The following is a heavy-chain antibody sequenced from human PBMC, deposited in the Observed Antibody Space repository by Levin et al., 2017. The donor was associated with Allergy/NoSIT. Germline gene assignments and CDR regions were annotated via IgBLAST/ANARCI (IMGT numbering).Heavy chain of an antibody. J-gene: IGHJ5*02. Sequence: PGGSLRLSCAASGFTFSSYWMHWVRQAPGKGLVWVSRINSDGSSTSYADSVKGRFTISRDNAKNTMYLQMNSLRAEDTAVYYCARDHVVPAASSYNWFDPWGQGTLVTVSS. D-gene: IGHD2-2*01. CDR2: INSDGSST. CDR1: GFTFSSYW. CDR3: ARDHVVPAASSYNWFDP. V-gene: IGHV3-74*01.